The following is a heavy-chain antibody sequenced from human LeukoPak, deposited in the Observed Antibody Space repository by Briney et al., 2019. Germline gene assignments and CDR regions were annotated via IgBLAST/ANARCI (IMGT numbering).Heavy chain of an antibody. Sequence: GASVKVSCKASGYTFSNYAMNWVRQAPGQGLEFMGWINTFNGNPTYAQVFTGRFVFTVDTSVSTAYLQISSLKTEDTAVYYCVSMGSDGFDIWGQGTMIIVSS. CDR3: VSMGSDGFDI. J-gene: IGHJ3*02. CDR2: INTFNGNP. CDR1: GYTFSNYA. D-gene: IGHD3-16*01. V-gene: IGHV7-4-1*02.